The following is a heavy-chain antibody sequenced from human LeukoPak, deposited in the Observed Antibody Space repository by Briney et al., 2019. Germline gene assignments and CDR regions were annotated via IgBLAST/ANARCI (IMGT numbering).Heavy chain of an antibody. D-gene: IGHD3-22*01. J-gene: IGHJ1*01. V-gene: IGHV1-2*02. Sequence: GASVKVSCKASGYTFTGYYMHWVRQAPGQGLEWMGWINPNSGGTNYAQKFQGRVTMTRDTSISTAYMELSRLRSDDTAVYYCARVEGGWDSSSYYFEYFQHWGQGTLVTVSS. CDR1: GYTFTGYY. CDR3: ARVEGGWDSSSYYFEYFQH. CDR2: INPNSGGT.